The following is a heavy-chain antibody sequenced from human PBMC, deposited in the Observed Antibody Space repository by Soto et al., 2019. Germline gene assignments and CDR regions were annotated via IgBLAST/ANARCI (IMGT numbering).Heavy chain of an antibody. D-gene: IGHD4-17*01. J-gene: IGHJ4*02. Sequence: QVQLQESGPGLVEPSQTLSLTCTVSGGSVSSGAYYWSWIRQHPGKGLEWIGYIFYRGATYYNPSLASRISVSLDTSRNQFSLTLTSVTAADTAVYYCARAPDYTVSFDFWGQGALVTVSS. CDR3: ARAPDYTVSFDF. CDR2: IFYRGAT. V-gene: IGHV4-31*03. CDR1: GGSVSSGAYY.